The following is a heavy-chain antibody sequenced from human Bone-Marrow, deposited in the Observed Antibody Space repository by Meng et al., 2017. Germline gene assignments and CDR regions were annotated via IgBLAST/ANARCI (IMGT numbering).Heavy chain of an antibody. CDR3: ASWIYSCGWQ. J-gene: IGHJ4*02. CDR2: IYHGGDT. Sequence: QVHPQEAVPGLVKLSGTLSLTCGVSGGSISSIDWWSGVRQPPGKGLEWIGEIYHGGDTNYNPSLKSRVTIAIDKSKNQFSLKLSSVTAADTAVYYCASWIYSCGWQWGQGALVTVSS. D-gene: IGHD6-19*01. CDR1: GGSISSIDW. V-gene: IGHV4-4*02.